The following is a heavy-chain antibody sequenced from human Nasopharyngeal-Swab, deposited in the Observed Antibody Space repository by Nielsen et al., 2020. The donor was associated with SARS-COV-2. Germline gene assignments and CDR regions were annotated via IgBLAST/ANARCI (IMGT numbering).Heavy chain of an antibody. CDR1: GGSISSGDYY. J-gene: IGHJ4*02. D-gene: IGHD3-10*01. CDR2: TYYSGST. V-gene: IGHV4-30-4*01. Sequence: SETLSLTCTVSGGSISSGDYYWSWIRQPPGKGLEWIGYTYYSGSTYYNPSLKSRVTISVDTSKNQFSLKLSSVTAADTAVYYCARGGNVLVWFGELSHFDYWGQGTLVTVSS. CDR3: ARGGNVLVWFGELSHFDY.